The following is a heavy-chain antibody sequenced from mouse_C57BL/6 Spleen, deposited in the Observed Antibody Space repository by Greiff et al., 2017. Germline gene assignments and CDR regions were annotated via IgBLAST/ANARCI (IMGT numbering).Heavy chain of an antibody. CDR2: ILPGSGST. J-gene: IGHJ2*01. Sequence: QVQLQQSGAELMKPGASVKLSCKATGYTFTGYWIEWVKQRPGHGLEWIGEILPGSGSTNYNEKFKGKATFTADTSSNTAYMQLSSLTTEDSAIYYCARRRPYYYGSSPDYFDYWGQGTTLTVSS. CDR3: ARRRPYYYGSSPDYFDY. V-gene: IGHV1-9*01. CDR1: GYTFTGYW. D-gene: IGHD1-1*01.